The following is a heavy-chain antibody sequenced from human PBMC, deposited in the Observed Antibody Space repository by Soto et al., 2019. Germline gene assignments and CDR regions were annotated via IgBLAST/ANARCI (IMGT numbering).Heavy chain of an antibody. CDR2: ISSNGGST. CDR1: GFTFSSYA. CDR3: ARGGYDFWSGYYRPEGYFDL. D-gene: IGHD3-3*01. J-gene: IGHJ2*01. V-gene: IGHV3-64*02. Sequence: EVQLVESGEGLVQPGGSLRLSCAASGFTFSSYAMHWVRQAPGKGLEYVSAISSNGGSTYYADSVKGRFTISRDNSKNTLYLQMGSLRAEDMAVYDCARGGYDFWSGYYRPEGYFDLWGRGTLVTVSS.